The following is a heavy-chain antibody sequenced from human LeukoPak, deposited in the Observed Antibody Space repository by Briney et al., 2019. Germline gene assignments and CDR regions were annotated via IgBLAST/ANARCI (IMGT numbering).Heavy chain of an antibody. Sequence: PSETLSLTCTVSGGSISSYYWSWIRQPPGTGLEWIGYIYYSGSTNYNPSLKSRVTISVDTSKNQFSLKLSSVTAADTAVYYCARVFSYYDILTGYQPYYFDYWGQGTLVTVSS. D-gene: IGHD3-9*01. CDR3: ARVFSYYDILTGYQPYYFDY. V-gene: IGHV4-59*01. CDR2: IYYSGST. J-gene: IGHJ4*02. CDR1: GGSISSYY.